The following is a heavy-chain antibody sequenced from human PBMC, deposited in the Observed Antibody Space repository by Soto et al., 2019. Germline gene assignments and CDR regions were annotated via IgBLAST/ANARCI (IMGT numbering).Heavy chain of an antibody. CDR3: AKEHCSSTSCPAPGYYMDV. Sequence: GGSLRLSCAASGFTFSSYAMSWVRQAPGKGLDWVSAISGSGGSTYYADSVKGRFTISRDNSKNTLYLQMNSLRAEDTAVYYCAKEHCSSTSCPAPGYYMDVWGKGTTVTVSS. D-gene: IGHD2-2*01. J-gene: IGHJ6*03. CDR1: GFTFSSYA. CDR2: ISGSGGST. V-gene: IGHV3-23*01.